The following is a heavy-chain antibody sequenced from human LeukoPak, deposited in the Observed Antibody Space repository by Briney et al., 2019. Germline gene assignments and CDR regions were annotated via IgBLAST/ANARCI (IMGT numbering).Heavy chain of an antibody. CDR2: IIPIFGTA. D-gene: IGHD2-15*01. Sequence: SVKVSCKASGGTFSSYAISWVRQAPGQGLEWMGGIIPIFGTANYAQKFQGRVTITADKSTSTAYMELSSLRSEDTAVYYCASRGYCSGGSCYSAGYWGQGTLVTVSS. CDR1: GGTFSSYA. J-gene: IGHJ4*02. CDR3: ASRGYCSGGSCYSAGY. V-gene: IGHV1-69*06.